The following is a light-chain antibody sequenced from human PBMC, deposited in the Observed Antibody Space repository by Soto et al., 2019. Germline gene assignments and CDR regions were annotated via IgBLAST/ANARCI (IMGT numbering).Light chain of an antibody. J-gene: IGKJ5*01. CDR1: QSVSSD. Sequence: EIVMTQSPATLSVSPGERVTLSCRASQSVSSDLAWYQQKPGQAPRLLIYGASIRATDIPARFSGRGSVTEFTLTISSLRSEDFAFYYCQQYNNRPPVTFGQGTRLE. V-gene: IGKV3-15*01. CDR3: QQYNNRPPVT. CDR2: GAS.